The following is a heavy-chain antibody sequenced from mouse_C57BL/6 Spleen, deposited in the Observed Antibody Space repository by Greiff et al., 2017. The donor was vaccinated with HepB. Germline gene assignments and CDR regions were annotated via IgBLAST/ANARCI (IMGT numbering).Heavy chain of an antibody. V-gene: IGHV1-78*01. J-gene: IGHJ1*03. CDR2: IYPRDGST. Sequence: VQLQQSDAELVKPGASVKISCKVSGYTFTDHTIHWMKQRPEQGLEWIGYIYPRDGSTKYNEKFKGKATLTADKSSSTAYLQLNSLTSEDSAVYFCAREAYYYGSSYWYFDVWGTGTTVTVSS. CDR3: AREAYYYGSSYWYFDV. CDR1: GYTFTDHT. D-gene: IGHD1-1*01.